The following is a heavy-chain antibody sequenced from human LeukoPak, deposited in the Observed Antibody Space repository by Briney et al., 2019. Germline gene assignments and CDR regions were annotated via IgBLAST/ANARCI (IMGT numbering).Heavy chain of an antibody. J-gene: IGHJ4*02. CDR1: GFTFSSFA. V-gene: IGHV3-30-3*01. D-gene: IGHD1-1*01. CDR2: ISYDGSHK. CDR3: ARGTETRVAPYYFDH. Sequence: PGGSLRLSCAGSGFTFSSFAMHWVRQAPGKGLEWVAVISYDGSHKYYADSVKGRFTISRDNSKNTLHVQMNSLRTEDTAMYYCARGTETRVAPYYFDHWGQGTLVTVSS.